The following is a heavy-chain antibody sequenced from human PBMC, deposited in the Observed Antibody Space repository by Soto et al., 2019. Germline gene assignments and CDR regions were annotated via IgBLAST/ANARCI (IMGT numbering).Heavy chain of an antibody. CDR2: ISSSSSYI. CDR3: ARDYDTYTPPYSYGMDV. Sequence: PGGSLRLSCAASGFTFSSYSMNWVRPAPGKGLEWVSSISSSSSYIYYADSVKGRFTISRDNAKNSLYLQMNSLRAEDTAVYYCARDYDTYTPPYSYGMDVWGQGTTVTVSS. D-gene: IGHD3-3*01. CDR1: GFTFSSYS. V-gene: IGHV3-21*01. J-gene: IGHJ6*02.